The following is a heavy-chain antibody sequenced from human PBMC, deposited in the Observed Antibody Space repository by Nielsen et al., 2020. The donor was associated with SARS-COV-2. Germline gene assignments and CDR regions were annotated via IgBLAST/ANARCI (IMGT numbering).Heavy chain of an antibody. J-gene: IGHJ4*02. D-gene: IGHD3-3*01. CDR2: ISAYNGST. V-gene: IGHV1-18*04. CDR1: GYTFTSYG. Sequence: ASVKVSCKASGYTFTSYGISWVRQAPGQGLEWTGWISAYNGSTNYAQKLQGRVTMTTDTSTSTAYMELRSLRSDDTAVYYCAREETYYDFWSGYYTGRERGYYFDYWGQGTLVTVSS. CDR3: AREETYYDFWSGYYTGRERGYYFDY.